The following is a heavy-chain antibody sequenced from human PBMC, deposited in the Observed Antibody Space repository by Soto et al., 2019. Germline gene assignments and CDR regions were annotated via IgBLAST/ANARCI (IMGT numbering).Heavy chain of an antibody. CDR2: MEPSSGRT. CDR1: GYGFSGLV. CDR3: PRGVSAGLDN. Sequence: GVLLKGSGKASGYGFSGLVSNWVRQTAGQGLEWMGWMEPSSGRTGYAQKFQGRVTMTRDTSINTAYMELATLTSDDTAFYYCPRGVSAGLDNWGEPPLLTV. V-gene: IGHV1-8*01. J-gene: IGHJ4*02. D-gene: IGHD6-19*01.